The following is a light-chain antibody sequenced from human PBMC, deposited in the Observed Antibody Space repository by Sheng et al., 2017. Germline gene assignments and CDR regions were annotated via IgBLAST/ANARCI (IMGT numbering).Light chain of an antibody. CDR2: GAS. J-gene: IGKJ2*01. CDR3: QQYNNWPPYI. CDR1: QSVNRN. Sequence: EIVMTQSPATVSVSPGERATLSCRASQSVNRNLAWYRQKPGRVPRLLIYGASTRVTGIPARFSGSGSGTEFTLTITSLQSEDSAVYYCQQYNNWPPYIFGQGTKLEIK. V-gene: IGKV3-15*01.